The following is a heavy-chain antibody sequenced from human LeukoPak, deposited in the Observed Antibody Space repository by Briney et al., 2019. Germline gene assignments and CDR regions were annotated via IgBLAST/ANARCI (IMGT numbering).Heavy chain of an antibody. CDR2: ISYDGSNK. D-gene: IGHD6-6*01. CDR3: ARDLEYSSSSRFDY. V-gene: IGHV3-30-3*01. CDR1: GFTFSSYA. J-gene: IGHJ4*02. Sequence: GGSLRLSCAASGFTFSSYAMHWVRQAPGKGLEWVAVISYDGSNKYYADPVKGRFTISRDNSKNTLYLQMNSLRAEGTAVYYCARDLEYSSSSRFDYWGQGTLVTVSS.